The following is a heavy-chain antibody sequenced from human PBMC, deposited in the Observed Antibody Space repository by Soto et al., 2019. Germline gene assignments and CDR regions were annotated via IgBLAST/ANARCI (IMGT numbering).Heavy chain of an antibody. CDR2: MNPNSGNT. CDR1: GYTFTSYD. V-gene: IGHV1-8*01. D-gene: IGHD6-6*01. CDR3: ARGRPDEGDY. J-gene: IGHJ4*02. Sequence: QVQLVQSGAEVKKPGASVKVSCKASGYTFTSYDINWVRQATGQGLEWMGWMNPNSGNTAYAQKFQGRVTITSNTSISTAYMELSRLRSADTAVYYCARGRPDEGDYWGQGTLVTVSS.